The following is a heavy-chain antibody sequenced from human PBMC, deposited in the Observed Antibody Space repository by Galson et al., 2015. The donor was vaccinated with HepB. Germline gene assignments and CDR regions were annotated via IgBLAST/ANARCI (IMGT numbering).Heavy chain of an antibody. CDR3: ARDQGIKVGGRGHYFYGMDV. Sequence: SLRLSCAASGFTLSNYAMHWVRQAPGKGLEWVAVISYEGTNSHYADSVKGRFTSSRDNPQNTLYLHVNSLRAEDTAVYYCARDQGIKVGGRGHYFYGMDVWGQGTTVTVSS. D-gene: IGHD6-19*01. CDR1: GFTLSNYA. J-gene: IGHJ6*02. CDR2: ISYEGTNS. V-gene: IGHV3-30-3*01.